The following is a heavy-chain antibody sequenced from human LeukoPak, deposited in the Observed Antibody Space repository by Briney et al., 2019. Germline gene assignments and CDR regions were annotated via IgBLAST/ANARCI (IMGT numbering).Heavy chain of an antibody. CDR2: INCNGGKI. J-gene: IGHJ6*02. V-gene: IGHV3-9*01. CDR3: AKTTIGSPRVYYSVSDV. CDR1: GFTFDDYA. D-gene: IGHD3-10*02. Sequence: GGSLRLSCAASGFTFDDYAMHWVRQAPGKGLEWVSGINCNGGKIAYADSVKGRFTISRDNAGNSLYLQMNSLQVEDTAVYFCAKTTIGSPRVYYSVSDVWGQGAAVIVSS.